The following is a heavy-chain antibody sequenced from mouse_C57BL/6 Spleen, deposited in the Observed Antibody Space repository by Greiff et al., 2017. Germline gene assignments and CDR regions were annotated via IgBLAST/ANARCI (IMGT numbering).Heavy chain of an antibody. D-gene: IGHD1-1*01. CDR3: ARGGYYGSSYPWFAY. J-gene: IGHJ3*01. CDR1: GYTFTSYW. V-gene: IGHV1-72*01. CDR2: IDPNGGGT. Sequence: VQLQQPGAELVKPGASVKLSCKASGYTFTSYWMYWVKQRPGRGLEWMGRIDPNGGGTKYNETFKSKVTLTVDKPSSNVYMQISRLTSEDSAVYYCARGGYYGSSYPWFAYWGQGALVTVSA.